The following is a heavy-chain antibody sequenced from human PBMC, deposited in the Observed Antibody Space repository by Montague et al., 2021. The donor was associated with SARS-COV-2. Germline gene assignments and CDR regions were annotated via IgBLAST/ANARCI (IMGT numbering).Heavy chain of an antibody. D-gene: IGHD2-2*01. Sequence: SETLSLTCAIPGGSYSDYDRSWIRQNPGKEQEWYGEVNQRGTTIYNPSVKSGVTISEDTSKNQFYLRLNSVTAADTAVYYCARGRRPVVVPGAGPAGRAFDVWGQGTMVTVSS. CDR1: GGSYSDYD. CDR2: VNQRGTT. CDR3: ARGRRPVVVPGAGPAGRAFDV. J-gene: IGHJ3*01. V-gene: IGHV4-34*01.